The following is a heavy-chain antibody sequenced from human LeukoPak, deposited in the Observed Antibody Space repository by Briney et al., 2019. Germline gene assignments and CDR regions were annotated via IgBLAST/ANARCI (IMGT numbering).Heavy chain of an antibody. CDR1: GGSSSSYY. V-gene: IGHV4-59*01. CDR3: AREGPRDFWSGYYMGYFDL. CDR2: IYYSGST. D-gene: IGHD3-3*01. Sequence: SETLSLTCTGSGGSSSSYYWSWIRQPPGKGLQYIGYIYYSGSTNYNPSLKSRVTMSVDPSKNQYSLKLSSGTAANTAVYYCAREGPRDFWSGYYMGYFDLWGRGTLVTVSS. J-gene: IGHJ2*01.